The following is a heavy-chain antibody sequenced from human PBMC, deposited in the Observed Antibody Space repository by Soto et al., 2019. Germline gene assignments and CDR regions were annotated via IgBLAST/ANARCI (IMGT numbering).Heavy chain of an antibody. Sequence: SVKVSCKASGGTFSSYAISWVRQAPGQGLEWMGGIIPIFGTANYAQKFQGRVTITADESTSTAYMELSSLRSEDTAVYYCARVERNANGVVDYWGQGTLVTVSS. D-gene: IGHD2-8*01. V-gene: IGHV1-69*13. CDR3: ARVERNANGVVDY. CDR1: GGTFSSYA. CDR2: IIPIFGTA. J-gene: IGHJ4*02.